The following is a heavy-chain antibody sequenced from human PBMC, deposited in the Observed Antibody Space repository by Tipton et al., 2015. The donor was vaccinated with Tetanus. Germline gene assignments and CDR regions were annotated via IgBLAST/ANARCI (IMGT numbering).Heavy chain of an antibody. D-gene: IGHD5-18*01. CDR1: GGSISSGDYY. J-gene: IGHJ4*02. V-gene: IGHV4-30-4*01. CDR3: ARDHAVGRIQLWFRGRREVYFDD. CDR2: IYYSGST. Sequence: TLSLTCTVPGGSISSGDYYWSWIRQPPGKGLEWIGYIYYSGSTYYNPSLKSRVTISVDTSKNQFSLKLSSVTAADTAVYYCARDHAVGRIQLWFRGRREVYFDDWGQGTLVTVSS.